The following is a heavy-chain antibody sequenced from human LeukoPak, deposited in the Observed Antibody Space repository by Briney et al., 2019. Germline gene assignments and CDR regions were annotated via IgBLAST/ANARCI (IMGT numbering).Heavy chain of an antibody. V-gene: IGHV3-23*01. CDR2: ISGSGGST. CDR1: GFTFSSYA. D-gene: IGHD6-13*01. Sequence: GGSLRLSCAASGFTFSSYAMSWVRQAPGKGLEWVSAISGSGGSTYYADSVKGRFTISRDNSKNTLYLQVNSLRTEDTAVYYCARGSDGSSWSMDYWGQGTLVTVSS. CDR3: ARGSDGSSWSMDY. J-gene: IGHJ4*02.